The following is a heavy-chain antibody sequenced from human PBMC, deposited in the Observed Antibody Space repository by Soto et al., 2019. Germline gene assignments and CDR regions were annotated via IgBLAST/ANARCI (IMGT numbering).Heavy chain of an antibody. V-gene: IGHV6-1*01. D-gene: IGHD1-1*01. CDR1: VDSASAIIVS. CDR2: TYYKSKWYN. Sequence: SQTLSLSCAISVDSASAIIVSSNCSRRTPSRGIEWLIRTYYKSKWYNDNAVSVKSRITINPTTSKNHFSLQLNSVTPEDTAEYYCARDTPANGSYFDYWGQGTLVTVSS. J-gene: IGHJ4*02. CDR3: ARDTPANGSYFDY.